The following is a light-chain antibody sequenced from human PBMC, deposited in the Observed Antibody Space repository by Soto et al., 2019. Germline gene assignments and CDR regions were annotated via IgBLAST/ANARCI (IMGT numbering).Light chain of an antibody. V-gene: IGKV3-15*01. CDR2: AAA. J-gene: IGKJ4*01. Sequence: EIVMTQSPAILSVSPGERATLSCRANESISSNLAWYQQKPGRAPRLLIYAAATRATGVPAWLSGSGSGADFTLTTTSLPFEDFAVYYCQMYNNWAGTFGGGTKVEIK. CDR1: ESISSN. CDR3: QMYNNWAGT.